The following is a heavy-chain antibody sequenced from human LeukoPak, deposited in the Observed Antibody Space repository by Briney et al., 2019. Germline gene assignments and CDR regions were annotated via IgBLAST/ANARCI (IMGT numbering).Heavy chain of an antibody. D-gene: IGHD5-12*01. V-gene: IGHV3-21*01. Sequence: PGGSLRLSCAASGFTFSSYSMNWVRRAPGKGLEWVSSISSSSSYIYYADSVKGRFTISRDNAKNSLYLQMNSLRAEDTAVYYCARDMGEEWLQAFDYWGQGTLVTVSS. CDR2: ISSSSSYI. J-gene: IGHJ4*02. CDR3: ARDMGEEWLQAFDY. CDR1: GFTFSSYS.